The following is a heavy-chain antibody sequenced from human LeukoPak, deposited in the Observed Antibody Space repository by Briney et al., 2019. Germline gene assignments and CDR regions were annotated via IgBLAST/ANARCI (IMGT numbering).Heavy chain of an antibody. CDR3: AKLIAAAGTGFDY. D-gene: IGHD6-13*01. Sequence: GGSLRLSCTASGFTFSSYAMSWVRQAPGKGLEWVSAISGSGGSTYYADSVKGRFTISRDNSKNTLYLQMNSLRAEDTAVYYCAKLIAAAGTGFDYWGQGTLVTVSS. CDR1: GFTFSSYA. J-gene: IGHJ4*02. CDR2: ISGSGGST. V-gene: IGHV3-23*01.